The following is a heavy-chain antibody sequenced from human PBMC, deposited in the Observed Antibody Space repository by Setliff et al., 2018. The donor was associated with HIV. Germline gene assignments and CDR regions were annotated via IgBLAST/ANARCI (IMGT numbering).Heavy chain of an antibody. Sequence: VGSLRLSCAASGFTFTDYWMHWVRQAPGKGLEWLSYIGSSGTPIYYADSVKGRFTISRDNAKNSLNLQMNSLRAEDTAVYYCARVRSPFYFDYWGQGTLVTVSS. V-gene: IGHV3-11*04. CDR1: GFTFTDYW. J-gene: IGHJ4*02. CDR3: ARVRSPFYFDY. CDR2: IGSSGTPI.